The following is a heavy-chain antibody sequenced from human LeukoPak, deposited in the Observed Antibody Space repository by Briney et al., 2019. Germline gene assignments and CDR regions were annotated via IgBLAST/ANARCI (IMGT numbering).Heavy chain of an antibody. CDR1: GGTFSSYA. Sequence: ASVKVSCKASGGTFSSYAISWVRQAPGQGLEWMGGIIPIFGTANYAQKFQGRVTITTDESTSTAYMELSSLRSEDTAVYYCARVGMPLIPPLHNYYYYYYMDVWGKGTTVTVSS. CDR2: IIPIFGTA. D-gene: IGHD2-2*01. CDR3: ARVGMPLIPPLHNYYYYYYMDV. J-gene: IGHJ6*03. V-gene: IGHV1-69*05.